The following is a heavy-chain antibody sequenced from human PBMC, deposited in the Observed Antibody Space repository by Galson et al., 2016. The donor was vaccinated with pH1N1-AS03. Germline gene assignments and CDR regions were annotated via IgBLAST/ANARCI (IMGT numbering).Heavy chain of an antibody. Sequence: SLRLSCAASGFTFSDYYMFWIRQAPGKGLEWVSYISSSSPYTNYADSVKGRFSIPRDNAKNSLYLQMKSLRAEDAARYYCARGGTALDFECWGQGTLVTVSS. CDR3: ARGGTALDFEC. J-gene: IGHJ4*02. CDR1: GFTFSDYY. V-gene: IGHV3-11*06. CDR2: ISSSSPYT. D-gene: IGHD1-1*01.